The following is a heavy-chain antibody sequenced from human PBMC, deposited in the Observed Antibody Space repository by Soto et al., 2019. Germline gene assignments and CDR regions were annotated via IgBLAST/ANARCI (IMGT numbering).Heavy chain of an antibody. Sequence: SETLSLTCAVSGGSISSGGYSWSWIRQPPGKGLEWIGYIYHSGSTYYNPSPKSRVTISVDTSKNQFSLKLSSVTAADTAVYFCARVGYGGNPVVSDWFDPWGQGTLVTVSS. CDR1: GGSISSGGYS. CDR3: ARVGYGGNPVVSDWFDP. V-gene: IGHV4-30-2*01. J-gene: IGHJ5*02. CDR2: IYHSGST. D-gene: IGHD4-17*01.